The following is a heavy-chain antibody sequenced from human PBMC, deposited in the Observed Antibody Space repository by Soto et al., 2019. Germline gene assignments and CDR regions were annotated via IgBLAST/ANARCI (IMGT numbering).Heavy chain of an antibody. CDR1: EYSCTTYW. V-gene: IGHV5-51*01. CDR3: ARQGSKYGPNFDF. J-gene: IGHJ4*02. D-gene: IGHD3-10*01. CDR2: IYPNDSDT. Sequence: EVQLVQSGAEVKKPGEALKISCKGSEYSCTTYWIGWVRQMPGKGLVWMGIIYPNDSDTRYSPSFQGQVTFSADESITTAYLQWTSLKASDTAMYYCARQGSKYGPNFDFWGQGTLVTVSP.